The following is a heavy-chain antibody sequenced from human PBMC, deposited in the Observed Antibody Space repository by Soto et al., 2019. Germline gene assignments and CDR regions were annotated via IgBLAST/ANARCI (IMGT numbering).Heavy chain of an antibody. V-gene: IGHV4-31*03. D-gene: IGHD2-21*02. Sequence: SETLSLTCTVSGGSISSGGYYWSWVRQHHGKGLEWIGYIYYSGSTYYNPSLKSRVTISVDTSKNQFSLKLSSVTAADTAVYYCARWGPYSVVVVTNWFDPWGQGTLVTVSS. J-gene: IGHJ5*02. CDR1: GGSISSGGYY. CDR2: IYYSGST. CDR3: ARWGPYSVVVVTNWFDP.